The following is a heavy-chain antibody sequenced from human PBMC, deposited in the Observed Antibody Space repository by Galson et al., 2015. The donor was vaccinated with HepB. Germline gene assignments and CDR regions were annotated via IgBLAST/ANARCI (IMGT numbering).Heavy chain of an antibody. J-gene: IGHJ2*01. Sequence: SVKVSCKASGGTFSSYAISWVRQAPGQGLEWMGGIIPIFGTANYAQKFQGRVTITADESTSTAYMELSSLRSEDTAVYYCAKSYNWNDGYFDLWGRGTLVTVSS. CDR1: GGTFSSYA. V-gene: IGHV1-69*13. D-gene: IGHD1-20*01. CDR3: AKSYNWNDGYFDL. CDR2: IIPIFGTA.